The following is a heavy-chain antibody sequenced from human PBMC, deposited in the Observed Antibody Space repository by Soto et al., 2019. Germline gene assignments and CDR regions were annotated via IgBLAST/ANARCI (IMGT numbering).Heavy chain of an antibody. CDR3: AREARETALQPIVYGMDV. CDR2: ISSSSSTI. CDR1: GFTFSSYS. V-gene: IGHV3-48*02. J-gene: IGHJ6*02. D-gene: IGHD4-4*01. Sequence: HPGGSLRLSCAASGFTFSSYSMNWVRQAPGKGLEWVSYISSSSSTIYYADSVKGRFTISRDNAKNSLYLQMNSLRDEDTAVYYCAREARETALQPIVYGMDVWGQGTTVTVSS.